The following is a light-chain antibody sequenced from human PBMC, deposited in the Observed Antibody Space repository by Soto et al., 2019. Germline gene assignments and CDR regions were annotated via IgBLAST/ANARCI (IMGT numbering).Light chain of an antibody. CDR2: KVS. V-gene: IGKV1-5*03. J-gene: IGKJ1*01. CDR1: QSVSPW. CDR3: QHYNSYST. Sequence: DIQMTQSPSTLSASVGDRVTITCRASQSVSPWLAWYQQKPGKAPDLLIYKVSTLESGVPSRFSGSESGTEFTLTISSLQPDDSATYYCQHYNSYSTFGQGTKVQIK.